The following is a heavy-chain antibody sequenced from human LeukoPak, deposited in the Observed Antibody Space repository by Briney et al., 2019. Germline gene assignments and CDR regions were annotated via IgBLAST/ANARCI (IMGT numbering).Heavy chain of an antibody. CDR1: GFSLSTSGMC. J-gene: IGHJ4*02. CDR3: TRMPAAIGLAFDY. CDR2: IDWDDDK. Sequence: SGPALVKPTQTLTLTCTFSGFSLSTSGMCVSWIRQPPRKALEWLARIDWDDDKYYSTSLKTRLTISKDTSKNQVVLTMTNMDPVDTATYYCTRMPAAIGLAFDYWGQGTLVTVAS. V-gene: IGHV2-70*11. D-gene: IGHD6-13*01.